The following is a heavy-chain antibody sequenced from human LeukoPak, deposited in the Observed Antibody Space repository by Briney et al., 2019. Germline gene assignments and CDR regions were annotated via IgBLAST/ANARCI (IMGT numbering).Heavy chain of an antibody. Sequence: SETLSLTCTVSGGSISSSSYYWGWIRQPPGKGLEWIGSIYYSGSTYYNPSLKSRVTISVDTSKNQFSLKLSSVTAADTAVYYCARVGVEMATISHSDYWGQGTLVTVSS. CDR3: ARVGVEMATISHSDY. CDR1: GGSISSSSYY. J-gene: IGHJ4*02. D-gene: IGHD5-24*01. CDR2: IYYSGST. V-gene: IGHV4-39*07.